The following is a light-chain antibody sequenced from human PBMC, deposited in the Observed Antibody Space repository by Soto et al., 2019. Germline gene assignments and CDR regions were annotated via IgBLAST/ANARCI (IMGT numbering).Light chain of an antibody. J-gene: IGKJ4*01. CDR2: AAS. V-gene: IGKV1-12*01. Sequence: DIQMTQSPSSVSASVGDRVTITCRASQGIGTWLAWFQQRPGKAPKLLISAASSLRSGVPSTFSGSGSGTDFTLAISSLQPDDVDTYNCQQAFSFPLTCGGGTKVDIK. CDR3: QQAFSFPLT. CDR1: QGIGTW.